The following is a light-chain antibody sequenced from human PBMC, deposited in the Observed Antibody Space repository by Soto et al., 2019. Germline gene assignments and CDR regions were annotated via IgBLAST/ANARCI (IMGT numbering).Light chain of an antibody. CDR2: EVT. CDR1: SSDVGGYNF. J-gene: IGLJ1*01. Sequence: QSVLTQPASVSGSPGQSITISCTGTSSDVGGYNFVSWYQQHPGKATKLMIYEVTNRPSGVSNRFPASKSGNTASLTISGLEAEDEAVYHCSSYTANSAYVFGTGSKLTV. CDR3: SSYTANSAYV. V-gene: IGLV2-14*01.